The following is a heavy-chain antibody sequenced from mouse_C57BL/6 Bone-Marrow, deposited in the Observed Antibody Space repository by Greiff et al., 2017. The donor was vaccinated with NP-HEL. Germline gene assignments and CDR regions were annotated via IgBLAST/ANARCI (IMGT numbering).Heavy chain of an antibody. CDR2: IHPNSGST. D-gene: IGHD1-1*01. J-gene: IGHJ2*01. CDR3: ARRATVVANGYYFDY. V-gene: IGHV1-64*01. CDR1: GYTFTSYW. Sequence: VQLQQPGAELVKPGASVKLSCKASGYTFTSYWMHWVKQRPGQGLEWIGMIHPNSGSTNYNEKFKGKATLTVDKSSSTAYMQLSSLTSEDSAVYYCARRATVVANGYYFDYWGQGTTLTVSS.